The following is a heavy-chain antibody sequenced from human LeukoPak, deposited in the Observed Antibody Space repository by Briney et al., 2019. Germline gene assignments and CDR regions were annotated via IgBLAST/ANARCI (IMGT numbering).Heavy chain of an antibody. Sequence: SVKVSCKASGYTFTGYYMHWVRQAPGQGLKWMGWINPNSGGTNDAQKFQGRVTMTRDTSISTAYMELSRLRSDDTAVYYCAIHIVVVPAENDAFDIWGQGTMVTVSS. CDR3: AIHIVVVPAENDAFDI. J-gene: IGHJ3*02. CDR1: GYTFTGYY. V-gene: IGHV1-2*02. D-gene: IGHD2-2*01. CDR2: INPNSGGT.